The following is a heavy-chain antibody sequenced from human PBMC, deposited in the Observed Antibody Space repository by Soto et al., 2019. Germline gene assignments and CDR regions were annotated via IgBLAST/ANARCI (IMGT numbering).Heavy chain of an antibody. CDR2: IIPIFNSA. D-gene: IGHD5-12*01. V-gene: IGHV1-69*13. J-gene: IGHJ4*02. CDR3: AREVTVASYSFDF. CDR1: GGTFNNYA. Sequence: SVKVSFKASGGTFNNYALSWVRQAPGQGLEWMGGIIPIFNSANYAQKFQGRVTITADDSTSTAYMELRSLRPDDTAVYYCAREVTVASYSFDFWDQGTPVTVSS.